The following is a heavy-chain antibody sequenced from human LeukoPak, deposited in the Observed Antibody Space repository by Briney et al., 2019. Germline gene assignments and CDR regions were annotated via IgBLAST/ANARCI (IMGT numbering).Heavy chain of an antibody. J-gene: IGHJ3*01. D-gene: IGHD6-25*01. Sequence: GGSLRLSCAASGFTFSSHWMHWVRQAPGEGLVWVSRVNGPGDWTHYADSVRGRFIISRDNAENTISLQMSNLRAVDTAVYFCAREVFEGQRQSDAFDVWGQGTMVTVSS. CDR2: VNGPGDWT. CDR3: AREVFEGQRQSDAFDV. CDR1: GFTFSSHW. V-gene: IGHV3-74*01.